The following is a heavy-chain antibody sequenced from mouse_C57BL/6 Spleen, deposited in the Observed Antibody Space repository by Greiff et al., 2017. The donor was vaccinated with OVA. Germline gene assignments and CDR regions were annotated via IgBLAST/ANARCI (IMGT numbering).Heavy chain of an antibody. V-gene: IGHV1-64*01. J-gene: IGHJ2*01. CDR3: ARDWAYYFDY. D-gene: IGHD4-1*01. Sequence: QVQLQQPGAELVKPGASVKLSCKASGYTFTSYWMHWVKQRPGQGLEWIGMIHPNSGSTNYNEKFKSKATLTVDKSSSTAYMQLSSLTSEDSAAYYCARDWAYYFDYWGQGTTLTVSS. CDR2: IHPNSGST. CDR1: GYTFTSYW.